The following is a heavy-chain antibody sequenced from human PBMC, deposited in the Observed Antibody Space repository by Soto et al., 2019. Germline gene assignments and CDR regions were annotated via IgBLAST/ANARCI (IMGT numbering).Heavy chain of an antibody. CDR1: GGSFSGYY. D-gene: IGHD2-2*01. CDR2: INHSGST. Sequence: SETLSLTCAVYGGSFSGYYWSWIRQPPGKGLEWIGEINHSGSTNYNPSLKSRVTISVDTSKNQLSLKLSSVTAADTAVYYCARPYCSSTSCYRRGVNWFDPWGQGTLVTVSS. V-gene: IGHV4-34*01. CDR3: ARPYCSSTSCYRRGVNWFDP. J-gene: IGHJ5*02.